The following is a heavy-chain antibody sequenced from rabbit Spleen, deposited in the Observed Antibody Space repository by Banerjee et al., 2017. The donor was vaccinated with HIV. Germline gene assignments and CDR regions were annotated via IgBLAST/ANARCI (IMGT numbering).Heavy chain of an antibody. CDR1: GFSFSSGYY. CDR3: ARDTSSSFSSYGMDL. V-gene: IGHV1S40*01. D-gene: IGHD1-1*01. CDR2: IRGDTTRST. Sequence: QSLEESGGDLVKPGASLTLTCKASGFSFSSGYYICWVRQAPGKGLEWIACIRGDTTRSTWYASWAKGRFTISKTSSTTVDLKMNSLTAADTATYFCARDTSSSFSSYGMDLWGPGTLVTVS. J-gene: IGHJ6*01.